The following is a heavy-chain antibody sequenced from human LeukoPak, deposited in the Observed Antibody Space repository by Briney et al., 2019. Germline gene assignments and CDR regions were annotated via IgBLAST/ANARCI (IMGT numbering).Heavy chain of an antibody. Sequence: PSETLSLTCTVSGFSISSYYRSWLRQPAGKGLEWVGRIYTSGSTKYNPSPKSRGAISVSKSKNQLSLKLSSVTAADTAVYYCARLNYGSGSYYTRRYYYMDVWGKGTTVTVSS. V-gene: IGHV4-4*07. J-gene: IGHJ6*03. CDR1: GFSISSYY. CDR2: IYTSGST. D-gene: IGHD3-10*01. CDR3: ARLNYGSGSYYTRRYYYMDV.